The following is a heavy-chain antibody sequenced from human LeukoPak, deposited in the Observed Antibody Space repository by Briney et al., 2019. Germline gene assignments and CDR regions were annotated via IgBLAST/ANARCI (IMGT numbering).Heavy chain of an antibody. CDR1: GFTFSTYW. V-gene: IGHV3-7*01. D-gene: IGHD3-10*01. J-gene: IGHJ3*01. CDR2: MKRDGSEI. CDR3: ARTASGLFDL. Sequence: GGSLRLSCSASGFTFSTYWMSWVRQAPGKGLEWVANMKRDGSEIYYVDSVKGRFTISRDNAKNSLFLQMNSLRAEDTAVYYCARTASGLFDLWGQGTLVVVSS.